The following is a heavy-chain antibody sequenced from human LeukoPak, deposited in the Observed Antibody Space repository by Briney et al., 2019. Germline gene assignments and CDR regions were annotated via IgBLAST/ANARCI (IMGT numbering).Heavy chain of an antibody. CDR2: ISAYNGNT. CDR3: ARDTPLGDGYNNDFDY. CDR1: GYTFTNYD. Sequence: ASVKVSCKASGYTFTNYDINWVRQAPGQGLEWMGWISAYNGNTNYAQKLQGRVTMTTDTSTSTAYMELRSLRSDDTAVYFCARDTPLGDGYNNDFDYWGQGTLVTVSS. D-gene: IGHD5-24*01. J-gene: IGHJ4*02. V-gene: IGHV1-18*01.